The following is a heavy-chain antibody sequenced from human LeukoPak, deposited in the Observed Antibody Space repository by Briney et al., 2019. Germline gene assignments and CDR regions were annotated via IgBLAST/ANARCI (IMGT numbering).Heavy chain of an antibody. CDR2: IKSKTDGGTT. CDR1: GFTFSNAW. V-gene: IGHV3-15*01. D-gene: IGHD5-12*01. Sequence: GGSLRLSCAASGFTFSNAWMSWVRQAPGKGLEWVGRIKSKTDGGTTDYAAPVKGRFTISRDDSKNTLYLQMNSLKTEDTAVYYCTKYSGYDPEFDYWSQGTLVTVSS. CDR3: TKYSGYDPEFDY. J-gene: IGHJ4*02.